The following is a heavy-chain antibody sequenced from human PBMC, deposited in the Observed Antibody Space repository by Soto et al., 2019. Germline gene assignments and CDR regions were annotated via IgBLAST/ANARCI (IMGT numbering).Heavy chain of an antibody. CDR2: INHSGRT. CDR3: ARGRKYYDFWSGYSHPRYYFNY. V-gene: IGHV4-34*01. J-gene: IGHJ4*02. Sequence: SETLSLTCAVYGGSFSGYCWSWIRQPPGKGLEWIGEINHSGRTNYNPSLKSRVTISVDTSKSQLSLKLSSVTAADTAVYYCARGRKYYDFWSGYSHPRYYFNYWGQGTLVIVSS. CDR1: GGSFSGYC. D-gene: IGHD3-3*01.